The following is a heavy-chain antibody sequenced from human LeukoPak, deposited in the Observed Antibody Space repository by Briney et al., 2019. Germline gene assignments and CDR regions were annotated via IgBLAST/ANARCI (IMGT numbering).Heavy chain of an antibody. V-gene: IGHV4-39*07. J-gene: IGHJ4*02. CDR2: IYYSGCT. CDR1: GGSISSSSYY. CDR3: ARGMRSSQWEPFEY. Sequence: SETLSLTCAVSGGSISSSSYYWGWIRQPPGKGLEWIGSIYYSGCTYYDPSLESRVTISVDTSKNQFSLKLSSVTAADTAVYYCARGMRSSQWEPFEYWGQGTLVTVSS. D-gene: IGHD1-26*01.